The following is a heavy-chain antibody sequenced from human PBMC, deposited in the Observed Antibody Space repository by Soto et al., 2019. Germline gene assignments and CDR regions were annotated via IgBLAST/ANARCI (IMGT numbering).Heavy chain of an antibody. CDR2: IYYSGST. Sequence: QLQLQESGPGLVKPSETLSLTCTVSGGSISSSSYYWGWIRQPPGKGLEWIGSIYYSGSTYYNPSLKSRVTTSVDTSKNQFSLKLSSVTAADTAVYYCARRTYYYGSGSYSPYMDVWGKGTTVTVSS. V-gene: IGHV4-39*01. D-gene: IGHD3-10*01. J-gene: IGHJ6*03. CDR1: GGSISSSSYY. CDR3: ARRTYYYGSGSYSPYMDV.